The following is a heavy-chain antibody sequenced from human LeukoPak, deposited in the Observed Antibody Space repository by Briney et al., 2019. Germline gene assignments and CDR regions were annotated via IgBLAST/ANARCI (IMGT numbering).Heavy chain of an antibody. D-gene: IGHD5-12*01. CDR3: ASKRDIVATVYYYYYMDV. J-gene: IGHJ6*03. V-gene: IGHV1-18*01. Sequence: ASVKVSCKASGYIFTNFGISWVRQARGQGLEWMGWISGYNGNTKYVQKFQGRVTITADKSTSTAYMELSSLRSEDTAVYYCASKRDIVATVYYYYYMDVWSKGTTVTVSS. CDR1: GYIFTNFG. CDR2: ISGYNGNT.